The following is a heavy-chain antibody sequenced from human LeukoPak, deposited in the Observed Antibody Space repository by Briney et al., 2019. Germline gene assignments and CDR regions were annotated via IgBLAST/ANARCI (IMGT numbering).Heavy chain of an antibody. CDR3: ARVPTSTGTPDY. Sequence: VKVSCKASGGTFISYAISWVRQAPGQGLEWMGGIIPIFGTANYAQKFQGRVTITTDESTSTAYMELSSLRSEDTAVYYCARVPTSTGTPDYWGQGTLVTVSS. CDR1: GGTFISYA. V-gene: IGHV1-69*05. CDR2: IIPIFGTA. J-gene: IGHJ4*02. D-gene: IGHD1-1*01.